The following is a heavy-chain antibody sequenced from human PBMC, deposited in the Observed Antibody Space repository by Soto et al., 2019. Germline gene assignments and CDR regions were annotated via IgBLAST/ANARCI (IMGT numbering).Heavy chain of an antibody. J-gene: IGHJ4*02. Sequence: QVQLVESGGGVVQPGRSLRLSCAASGFIFSSYGMHWVRQAPGKGLEWVAVISYEGSHTYYADSVKGRFTITRDNSKNRLYLQRNSLRPEDTAVYYCAKEVHCGGGSCSWSEGFDYWGQGTLLTVSS. CDR1: GFIFSSYG. D-gene: IGHD2-15*01. V-gene: IGHV3-30*18. CDR2: ISYEGSHT. CDR3: AKEVHCGGGSCSWSEGFDY.